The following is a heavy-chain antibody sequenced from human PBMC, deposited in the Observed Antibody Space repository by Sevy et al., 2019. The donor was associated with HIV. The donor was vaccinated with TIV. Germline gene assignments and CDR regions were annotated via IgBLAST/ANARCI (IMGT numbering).Heavy chain of an antibody. Sequence: SETLSLTCTVSGGSISSGGYYWSWIRQHPGKGLEWIGYIYYSGSPYYNPSLKSRVTISVDTSKNQFSLKLSSVTAADTAVYYCARGITIFGVVIINNYFDYWGQGTLVTVSS. J-gene: IGHJ4*02. D-gene: IGHD3-3*01. V-gene: IGHV4-31*03. CDR1: GGSISSGGYY. CDR3: ARGITIFGVVIINNYFDY. CDR2: IYYSGSP.